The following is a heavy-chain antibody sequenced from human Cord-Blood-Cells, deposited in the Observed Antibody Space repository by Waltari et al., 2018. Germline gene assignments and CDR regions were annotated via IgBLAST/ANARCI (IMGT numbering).Heavy chain of an antibody. D-gene: IGHD6-13*01. V-gene: IGHV1-69*09. CDR3: SYSSSWYFDY. J-gene: IGHJ4*02. CDR2: IIPILGIA. Sequence: QVQLVQSGAEVTKPGSSVKVSCKASGGTFSSYAISWVRQAPGQGLEWMGRIIPILGIANYAQKFQGRVTITADKSTSTAYMELSSLRSEDTAVYYCSYSSSWYFDYWGQGTLVTVSS. CDR1: GGTFSSYA.